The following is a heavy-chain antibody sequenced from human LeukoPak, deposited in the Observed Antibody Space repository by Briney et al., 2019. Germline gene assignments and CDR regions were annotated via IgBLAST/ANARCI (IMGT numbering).Heavy chain of an antibody. D-gene: IGHD3-22*01. Sequence: PGGSLRLSCAASGFTFSSYAMSWVRQAPGKGLEWVSAISDSGGSTYYADSVKGRFTISRDNSKNTLYLQMNSLRAEDTAVYYCAKYETYYYDSSGYYDLDYWGQGTLVTVSS. CDR1: GFTFSSYA. CDR3: AKYETYYYDSSGYYDLDY. CDR2: ISDSGGST. J-gene: IGHJ4*02. V-gene: IGHV3-23*01.